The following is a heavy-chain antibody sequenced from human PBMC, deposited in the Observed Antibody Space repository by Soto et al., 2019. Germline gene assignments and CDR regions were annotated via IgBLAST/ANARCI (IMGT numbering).Heavy chain of an antibody. CDR1: GYTFTSYG. D-gene: IGHD6-19*01. J-gene: IGHJ5*02. CDR2: ISAYNGNT. Sequence: ASVKVSCKASGYTFTSYGISWVRQAPGQGLEWMGWISAYNGNTNHAQKLQGRVTMTTDTSTSTAYMELRSLRSDDTAAYYCARDLPFFRQWLVPRGFDPWGQGTLVTVS. CDR3: ARDLPFFRQWLVPRGFDP. V-gene: IGHV1-18*01.